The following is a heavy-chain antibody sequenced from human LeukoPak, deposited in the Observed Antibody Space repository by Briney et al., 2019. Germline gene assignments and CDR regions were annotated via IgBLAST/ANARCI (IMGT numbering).Heavy chain of an antibody. J-gene: IGHJ4*02. CDR1: GGSISSYY. Sequence: KPSETLSLTCTVSGGSISSYYWSWIRQPPGKGLEWIGYIYYSGSTNYNPSLKSRVTISVDTSKNQFSLKLSSVTAADTAVYYCARVAAAADLNFDYWGQGTLVTVSS. V-gene: IGHV4-59*01. CDR2: IYYSGST. D-gene: IGHD6-13*01. CDR3: ARVAAAADLNFDY.